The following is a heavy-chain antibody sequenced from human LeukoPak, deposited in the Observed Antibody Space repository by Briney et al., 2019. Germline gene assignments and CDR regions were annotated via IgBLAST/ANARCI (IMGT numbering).Heavy chain of an antibody. Sequence: GGSLRLSCAASGFTFSSYAMHWVRQAPGKGLEWVAVISYDGSNKYYADSVKGRFTISRDNSKNTLYLQMNSLRAEDTAVYYCAREGSGYYDSSGYSKTTWGQGTLVTVSS. CDR3: AREGSGYYDSSGYSKTT. CDR1: GFTFSSYA. D-gene: IGHD3-22*01. J-gene: IGHJ4*02. CDR2: ISYDGSNK. V-gene: IGHV3-30-3*01.